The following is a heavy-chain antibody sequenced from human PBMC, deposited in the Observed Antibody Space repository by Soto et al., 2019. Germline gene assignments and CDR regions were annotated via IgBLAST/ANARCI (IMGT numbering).Heavy chain of an antibody. J-gene: IGHJ4*02. CDR2: ITAGNGNT. V-gene: IGHV1-3*01. D-gene: IGHD4-17*01. Sequence: QVQLVQSGAEVKKPGASVKDSCKASGYTFTSYAMHWVRQAPGQRLEWMGWITAGNGNTKYSQKFQGRVTITRDTAASTAYMELSSLRSEETAVYYCARVTTVTLFDYCGQGTLVTVSS. CDR3: ARVTTVTLFDY. CDR1: GYTFTSYA.